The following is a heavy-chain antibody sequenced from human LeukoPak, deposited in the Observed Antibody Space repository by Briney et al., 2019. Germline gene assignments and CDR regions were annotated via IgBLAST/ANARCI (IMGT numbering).Heavy chain of an antibody. CDR3: AREAPGLGFDY. CDR1: GGSISSYY. D-gene: IGHD3/OR15-3a*01. V-gene: IGHV4-59*01. J-gene: IGHJ4*02. CDR2: IYYSGST. Sequence: PSETLSLTCTVSGGSISSYYWSWIRQPPGKGLKWIGYIYYSGSTNYNPSLKSRVTISVDTSKNQFSLKLSSVTAADTAVYYCAREAPGLGFDYWGQGTLVTVSS.